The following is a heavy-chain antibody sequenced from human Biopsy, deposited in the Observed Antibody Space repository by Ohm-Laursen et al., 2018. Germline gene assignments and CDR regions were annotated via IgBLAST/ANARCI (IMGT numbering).Heavy chain of an antibody. Sequence: SLRLSCTASGFTFSNYAMTWVRQAPGKGLEWVSAISDIGSSTFYSDSVKGRFTISRDNSKKTLYLQMNSLRAEDTAIYYCAKGRVGNSGSLDIWGHGTMVTVSS. CDR3: AKGRVGNSGSLDI. D-gene: IGHD1-1*01. CDR1: GFTFSNYA. CDR2: ISDIGSST. J-gene: IGHJ3*02. V-gene: IGHV3-23*01.